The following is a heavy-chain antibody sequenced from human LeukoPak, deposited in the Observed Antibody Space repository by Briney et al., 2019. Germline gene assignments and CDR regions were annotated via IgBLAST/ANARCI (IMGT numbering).Heavy chain of an antibody. CDR2: INSDGSST. CDR1: GFTFSSYW. V-gene: IGHV3-74*01. CDR3: TRVQAGRAGLMDV. J-gene: IGHJ6*02. Sequence: PGGSLRLSCEASGFTFSSYWMHWVRQAPGKGLVWVSRINSDGSSTSYADSVKGRFTISRDNAKNTLYLQMNSLRAEDTALYYCTRVQAGRAGLMDVWGRGTTVTVSS. D-gene: IGHD6-13*01.